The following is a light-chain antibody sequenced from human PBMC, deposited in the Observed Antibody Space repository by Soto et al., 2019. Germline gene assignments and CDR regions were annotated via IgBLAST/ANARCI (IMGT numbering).Light chain of an antibody. CDR1: QSLGDY. CDR3: QQRGT. Sequence: EPLLTQSPATLSLSPGQRATLSCRASQSLGDYLAWYQQKPGQAPRLLIYDASNRATGIPARFSGGGSGTDFTLTISSLEPEDFAVYYCQQRGTFGQGTKLEIK. CDR2: DAS. V-gene: IGKV3-11*01. J-gene: IGKJ2*01.